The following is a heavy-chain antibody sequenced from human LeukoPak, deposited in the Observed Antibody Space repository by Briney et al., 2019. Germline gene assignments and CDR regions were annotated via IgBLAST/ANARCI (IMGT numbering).Heavy chain of an antibody. D-gene: IGHD6-19*01. CDR1: GFIFSTYS. CDR3: ARGRSSGWYVYFDY. V-gene: IGHV3-48*01. Sequence: PGGSLRLSCAASGFIFSTYSMNWVRQAPGKGLEWISYITSSHDTMYYADSVKGRFTISRDNAKNSLYLQMNSLRAEDTAVYYCARGRSSGWYVYFDYWGQGTLVTVSS. J-gene: IGHJ4*02. CDR2: ITSSHDTM.